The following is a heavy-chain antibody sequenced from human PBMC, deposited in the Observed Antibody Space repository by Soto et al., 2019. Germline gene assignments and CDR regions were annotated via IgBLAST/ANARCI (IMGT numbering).Heavy chain of an antibody. CDR1: GGSFSGYY. CDR3: ARGKMVGDY. CDR2: INHSGST. D-gene: IGHD2-15*01. Sequence: QVQLQQWGAGLLKPSETLSLTCAVYGGSFSGYYWSWIRQPPGKGLEWIGEINHSGSTNYNPSLKXRXTXXVDTSKNQCSLKLSSVTAADTAVYYCARGKMVGDYWGQGTLVTVSS. V-gene: IGHV4-34*01. J-gene: IGHJ4*02.